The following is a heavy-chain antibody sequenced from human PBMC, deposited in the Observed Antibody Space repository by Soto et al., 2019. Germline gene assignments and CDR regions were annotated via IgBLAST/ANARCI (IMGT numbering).Heavy chain of an antibody. Sequence: SVKVSCKASGGTFSSYAISWVRQAPGQGLEWMGGIIPIFGTANYAQKFQGRVTITADKSTSTAYMELSSLRSEDTAVYYCARELRVVPAAYYFDYWGQGTLVTVSS. J-gene: IGHJ4*02. CDR3: ARELRVVPAAYYFDY. D-gene: IGHD2-2*01. CDR1: GGTFSSYA. V-gene: IGHV1-69*06. CDR2: IIPIFGTA.